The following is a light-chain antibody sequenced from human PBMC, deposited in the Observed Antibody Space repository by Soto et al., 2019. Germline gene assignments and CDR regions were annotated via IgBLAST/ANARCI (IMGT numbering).Light chain of an antibody. CDR2: EGT. V-gene: IGLV2-23*01. Sequence: QSVLTQPASVSGSPGQSITISCTGTSSDVGLYNYVSWYQHHPGKAPKLMIYEGTKRPSGVSNRLSGSKSGNTASLTISGLQAEDEGDYYCCLYSGSTVIFGGGTKVTVL. CDR1: SSDVGLYNY. CDR3: CLYSGSTVI. J-gene: IGLJ2*01.